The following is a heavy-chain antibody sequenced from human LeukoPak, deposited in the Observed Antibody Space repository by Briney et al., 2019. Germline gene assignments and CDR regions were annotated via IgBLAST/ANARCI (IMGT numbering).Heavy chain of an antibody. D-gene: IGHD3-9*01. CDR2: INHSGST. J-gene: IGHJ6*03. V-gene: IGHV4-34*01. CDR3: ARGRYDIYGVAGRRGYYYYMDV. CDR1: GGSFSGYY. Sequence: PSETLSLTCAVCGGSFSGYYWSWIRQPPGKGLEWIGEINHSGSTNYNPSLKSRVTISVDTSKNQFSLKLSSVTAADRAVYYCARGRYDIYGVAGRRGYYYYMDVWGKGTTVTASS.